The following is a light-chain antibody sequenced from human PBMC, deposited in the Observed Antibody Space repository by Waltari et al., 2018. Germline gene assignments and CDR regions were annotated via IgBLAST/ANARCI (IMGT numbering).Light chain of an antibody. Sequence: QSALTQPASVSGSPGQSITISCTGTSSDVGYYNFVSWYQQHPGKVPTLMIYDGSIRPSGVPGRCSGSKSGNTASLTISGLQAEDEADYYCSSYTSSNTLVIFGGGTKLTVL. CDR2: DGS. J-gene: IGLJ2*01. V-gene: IGLV2-14*03. CDR1: SSDVGYYNF. CDR3: SSYTSSNTLVI.